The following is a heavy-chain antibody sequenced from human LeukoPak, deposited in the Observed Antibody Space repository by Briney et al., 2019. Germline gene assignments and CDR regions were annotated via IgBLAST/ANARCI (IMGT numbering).Heavy chain of an antibody. J-gene: IGHJ4*02. CDR3: AKVSVCYGCYLDY. V-gene: IGHV3-23*01. Sequence: PGGSLRISCAASGYTFSSHGLTWVREAPGKGLGGVSTINGAGDNTYYAETVKGRFTISRDNSKNTLYLQMHSLRAEDTAIYYCAKVSVCYGCYLDYWGQGTLVTVS. CDR1: GYTFSSHG. CDR2: INGAGDNT. D-gene: IGHD3-16*01.